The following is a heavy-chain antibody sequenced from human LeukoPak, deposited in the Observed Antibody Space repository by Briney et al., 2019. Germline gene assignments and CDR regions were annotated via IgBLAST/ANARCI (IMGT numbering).Heavy chain of an antibody. Sequence: ASVKVSCKASGHTFTSYGISWVRQAPGQGLEWMGWISAYNGNTNYAQKLQGRVTMTTDTSTSTAYMELRSLRSDDTAVYYCARMKLLWFGESLPTDYWGQGTLVTVSS. J-gene: IGHJ4*02. CDR1: GHTFTSYG. CDR3: ARMKLLWFGESLPTDY. CDR2: ISAYNGNT. D-gene: IGHD3-10*01. V-gene: IGHV1-18*01.